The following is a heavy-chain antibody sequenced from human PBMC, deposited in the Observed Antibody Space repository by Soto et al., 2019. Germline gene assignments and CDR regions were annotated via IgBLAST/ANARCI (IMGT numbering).Heavy chain of an antibody. J-gene: IGHJ5*02. CDR3: ARLGGYCSGGSCYEIPFDP. CDR1: GFTFSSYS. Sequence: EVRLVESGGGLVKPGGSLRLSCAASGFTFSSYSMNWVRQAPGKGLEWVSSISSSSSYIYYADSVKGRFTISRDNAKNSLYLQMNSLRAEDTAVYYCARLGGYCSGGSCYEIPFDPWGQGTLVTVSS. CDR2: ISSSSSYI. V-gene: IGHV3-21*01. D-gene: IGHD2-15*01.